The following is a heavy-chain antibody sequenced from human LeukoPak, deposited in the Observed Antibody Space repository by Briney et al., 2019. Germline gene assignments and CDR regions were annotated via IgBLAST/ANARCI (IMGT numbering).Heavy chain of an antibody. D-gene: IGHD3-10*01. CDR2: VNWNGGST. CDR1: GFTFSSSA. Sequence: PGGSLRLSCAASGFTFSSSAMSWVRQAPGKGLEWVSSVNWNGGSTGYADSVKGRFTISRDNAKNSLYLQMNSLRAEDTALYHCARDKSMVRGVIPFDYWGQGTLVTVSS. CDR3: ARDKSMVRGVIPFDY. V-gene: IGHV3-20*01. J-gene: IGHJ4*02.